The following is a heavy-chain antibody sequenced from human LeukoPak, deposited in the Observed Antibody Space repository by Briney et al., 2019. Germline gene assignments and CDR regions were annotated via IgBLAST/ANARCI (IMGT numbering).Heavy chain of an antibody. D-gene: IGHD3-22*01. CDR3: AKATYYYDSSGYYKTHYFDY. J-gene: IGHJ4*02. V-gene: IGHV3-23*01. Sequence: PGGSLRLSCAASGFTFSSYAMSWVRQAPGKGLEWVSAISGSGGSTYYADSVKGRFTISRDNSKNTLYLQMNSLRAEGTAVCYCAKATYYYDSSGYYKTHYFDYWGQGTLVTVSS. CDR2: ISGSGGST. CDR1: GFTFSSYA.